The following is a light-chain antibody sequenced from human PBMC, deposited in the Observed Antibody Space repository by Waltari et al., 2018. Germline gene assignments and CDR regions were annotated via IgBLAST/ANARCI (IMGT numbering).Light chain of an antibody. Sequence: IVMSQSPDSLPVSLVERSTIHVKSILSLLYRSSNKNCLAWYQQKPGQPPTLLISWASARESGVPDRFSGSGSGKDFTLTITSLQAEDVAVYYCHQCYGSTYTFGQGTKLEI. J-gene: IGKJ2*01. CDR1: LSLLYRSSNKNC. CDR3: HQCYGSTYT. V-gene: IGKV4-1*01. CDR2: WAS.